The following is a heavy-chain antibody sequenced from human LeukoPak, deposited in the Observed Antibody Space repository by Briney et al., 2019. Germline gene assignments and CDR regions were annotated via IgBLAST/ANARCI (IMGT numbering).Heavy chain of an antibody. V-gene: IGHV4-30-2*01. CDR2: IYHSGST. CDR1: GGSISSGGYS. CDR3: ARGKVDTAMVTTFDP. Sequence: SETLSLTCAVSGGSISSGGYSWSWIRQPPGKGLEWIGYIYHSGSTYYNPSLKSRVTISVGRSKNQFSLKLSSVTAADTAVYYCARGKVDTAMVTTFDPWGQGTLVTVSS. J-gene: IGHJ5*02. D-gene: IGHD5-18*01.